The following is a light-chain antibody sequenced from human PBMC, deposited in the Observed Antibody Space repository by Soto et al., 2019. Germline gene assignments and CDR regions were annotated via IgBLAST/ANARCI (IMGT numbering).Light chain of an antibody. CDR2: GAS. V-gene: IGKV3-20*01. J-gene: IGKJ1*01. CDR3: QQYGSSPFT. Sequence: IVMTLSPATLSVSPVERATLSCRASQSVSSSYLAWYQQKPGQAPRLLIYGASSRATGIPDRFSGSGSGTDFTLTISRLEPEDFAVYYCQQYGSSPFTFGQGTKVDIK. CDR1: QSVSSSY.